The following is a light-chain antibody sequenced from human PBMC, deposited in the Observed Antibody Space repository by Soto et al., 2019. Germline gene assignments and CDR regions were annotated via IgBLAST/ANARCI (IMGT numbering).Light chain of an antibody. J-gene: IGLJ1*01. CDR2: SNN. CDR1: SSNIGSNT. Sequence: QSVLTQPPSASGTPGQRVTISCSGSSSNIGSNTVNSYQQLPGTAPKLLIYSNNQRPSGVPDRFSGSKSGTSASLAISGLQSEDEADYYCAAWDDSLNVLYVFGTGTKLTVL. V-gene: IGLV1-44*01. CDR3: AAWDDSLNVLYV.